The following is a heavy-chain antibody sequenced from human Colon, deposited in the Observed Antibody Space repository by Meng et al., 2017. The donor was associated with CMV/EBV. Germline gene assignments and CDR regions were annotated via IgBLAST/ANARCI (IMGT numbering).Heavy chain of an antibody. CDR3: ARGPSVLLRGNPQYLQH. D-gene: IGHD3-10*01. J-gene: IGHJ1*01. CDR2: ISRSGSTI. Sequence: GGSLRLSCAASGFTFSTYDMNWVRQAPGKGLEWVAHISRSGSTIYYADSVKGRFTISRDNGKNSLYLQMNSLRVEDTAVYYCARGPSVLLRGNPQYLQHWGQGTLVTVSS. CDR1: GFTFSTYD. V-gene: IGHV3-48*03.